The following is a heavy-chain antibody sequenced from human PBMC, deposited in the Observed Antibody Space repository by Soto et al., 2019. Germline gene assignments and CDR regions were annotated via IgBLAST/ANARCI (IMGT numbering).Heavy chain of an antibody. D-gene: IGHD6-13*01. CDR2: INAGNGNT. CDR3: ARWAAHSSSWYYFDY. Sequence: QVQLVQSGAEEKKPGASVKVSCKASGYTFTSYAMHWVRQAPGQTLEWMGWINAGNGNTKYSQKFQGRVTITRDTTASTAYMELSSLRSEDTAVYYCARWAAHSSSWYYFDYWGQGTLVTVSS. CDR1: GYTFTSYA. J-gene: IGHJ4*02. V-gene: IGHV1-3*05.